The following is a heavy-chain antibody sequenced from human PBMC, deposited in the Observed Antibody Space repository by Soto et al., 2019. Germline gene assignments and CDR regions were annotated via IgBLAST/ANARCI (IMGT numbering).Heavy chain of an antibody. V-gene: IGHV5-51*01. Sequence: PGKSRKISCQVSGYSLASYWIGWVRQMLGKDLVRMGIIYAGDSDIRYSPSFQRQVTISANKSLKTSNLQWTSLKASDTALYYCARTRSFTLGFYYDGMDVWGQGTTVTVSS. CDR2: IYAGDSDI. CDR1: GYSLASYW. CDR3: ARTRSFTLGFYYDGMDV. D-gene: IGHD6-6*01. J-gene: IGHJ6*02.